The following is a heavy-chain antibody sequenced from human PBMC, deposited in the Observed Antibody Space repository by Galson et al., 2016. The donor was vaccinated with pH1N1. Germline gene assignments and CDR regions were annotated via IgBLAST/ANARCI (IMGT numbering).Heavy chain of an antibody. CDR1: GYSFIDYY. Sequence: SVKVSCKASGYSFIDYYIHWVRQAPGQGLEWMGWINPNTGTTDYAQGFQGRVTMTRDTSISTAYMELSGLPSDDTAVYYCARPPYYSGSFYEYWGQGTLVTVSS. CDR2: INPNTGTT. J-gene: IGHJ4*02. V-gene: IGHV1-2*02. CDR3: ARPPYYSGSFYEY. D-gene: IGHD1-26*01.